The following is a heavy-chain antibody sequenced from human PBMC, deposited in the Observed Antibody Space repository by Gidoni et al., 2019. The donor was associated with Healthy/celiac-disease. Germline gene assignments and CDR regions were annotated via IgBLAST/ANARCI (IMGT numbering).Heavy chain of an antibody. CDR1: GFTFSTYG. D-gene: IGHD6-13*01. J-gene: IGHJ5*02. V-gene: IGHV3-30*18. CDR3: AKDLRGYGSSWDWFDP. Sequence: QVQLVESGEGVVQPGRSLRLSCAASGFTFSTYGMHWVRQAPGKGLEWVAVILYDGSNTYFADSVKGRFTISRDNSKITLYLQMNSLRAEDTAVYYCAKDLRGYGSSWDWFDPWGQGTLVTVSS. CDR2: ILYDGSNT.